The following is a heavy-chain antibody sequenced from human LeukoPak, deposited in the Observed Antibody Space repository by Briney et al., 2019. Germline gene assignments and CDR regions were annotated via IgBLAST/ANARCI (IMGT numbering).Heavy chain of an antibody. CDR2: IIPIFGTA. CDR3: AGPRERYQLMGAYYYYMDV. J-gene: IGHJ6*03. V-gene: IGHV1-69*13. CDR1: GGTFSSYA. Sequence: SVKVSCKASGGTFSSYAISWVRQAPGQGHEWMGGIIPIFGTANYAQKFQGRVTITADESTSTAYMELSSLRSEDTAVYYCAGPRERYQLMGAYYYYMDVWGKGTTVTVSS. D-gene: IGHD2-2*01.